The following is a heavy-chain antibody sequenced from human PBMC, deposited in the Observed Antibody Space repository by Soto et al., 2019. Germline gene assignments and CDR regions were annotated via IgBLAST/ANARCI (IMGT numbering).Heavy chain of an antibody. CDR2: INAGNGNT. V-gene: IGHV1-3*01. CDR1: GYTFTSYA. D-gene: IGHD3-9*01. CDR3: ARGGGGNYDILTGYLDY. J-gene: IGHJ4*02. Sequence: VSVKVSCKASGYTFTSYAMHWVRQAPGQRLEWMGWINAGNGNTKYSQKFQGRVTITRDTSASTAYMELSSLRSEDTAVYYCARGGGGNYDILTGYLDYWGQGTLVTVSS.